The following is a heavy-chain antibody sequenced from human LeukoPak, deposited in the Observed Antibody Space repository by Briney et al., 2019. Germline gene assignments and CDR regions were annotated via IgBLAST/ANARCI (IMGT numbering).Heavy chain of an antibody. Sequence: GAVKVSCEASGYTFTSYGISWVRQAPGQGLEWMGWISAYNGNTNYAQKLQGRVTMTTDTSTSTAYMELRSLRSDDTAVYYCAREVLEKWLVLYYYGMDVWGQGTTVTVFS. D-gene: IGHD6-19*01. J-gene: IGHJ6*02. CDR3: AREVLEKWLVLYYYGMDV. CDR2: ISAYNGNT. CDR1: GYTFTSYG. V-gene: IGHV1-18*01.